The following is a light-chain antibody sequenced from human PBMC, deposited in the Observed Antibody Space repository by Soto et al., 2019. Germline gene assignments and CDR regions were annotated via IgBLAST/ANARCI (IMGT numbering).Light chain of an antibody. Sequence: EVVLTQSPGTLSLSPGERATLSCRASQSVSRNYLAWYQKKPDQAPRLLIYGASTRATAIPGRFSGSGSGTDFSLTISRLEPEDFVVYCCQQFDVSLWTFGQGTKVEIK. J-gene: IGKJ1*01. CDR3: QQFDVSLWT. CDR2: GAS. V-gene: IGKV3-20*01. CDR1: QSVSRNY.